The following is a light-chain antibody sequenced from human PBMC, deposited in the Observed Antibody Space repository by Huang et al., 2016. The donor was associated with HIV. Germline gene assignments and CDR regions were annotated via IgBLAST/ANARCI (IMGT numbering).Light chain of an antibody. J-gene: IGKJ1*01. CDR2: GTS. V-gene: IGKV1-9*01. Sequence: IPLTQSPSSLSASVGDRVTIPCRASEGIGKYLAWYQPKPGKGPKLLVYGTSTLQNGVPARVSGTGSGTRFTLTISSLQPEEFATYYGQQLSTYPRTFGQGTKVEIK. CDR1: EGIGKY. CDR3: QQLSTYPRT.